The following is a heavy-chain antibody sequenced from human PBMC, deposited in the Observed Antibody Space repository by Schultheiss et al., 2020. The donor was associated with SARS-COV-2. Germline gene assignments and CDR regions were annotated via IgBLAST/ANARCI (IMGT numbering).Heavy chain of an antibody. Sequence: SETLSLTCSVCGGSISSSGHYWSWIRQHPGKGLEWIGYIYHSGSTNYNPSLKSRVTISVDKSKNQFSLKLSSVTAADTAVYYCARDPAVSKYQLLHDYWGQGTLVTVSS. CDR1: GGSISSSGHY. J-gene: IGHJ4*02. CDR2: IYHSGST. D-gene: IGHD2-2*01. CDR3: ARDPAVSKYQLLHDY. V-gene: IGHV4-30-2*01.